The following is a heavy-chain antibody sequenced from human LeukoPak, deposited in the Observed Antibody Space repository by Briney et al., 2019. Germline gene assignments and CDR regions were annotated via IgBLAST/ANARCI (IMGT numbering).Heavy chain of an antibody. CDR1: GFTFSSYA. Sequence: GGSLRLSCAASGFTFSSYAMSWVRQAPGKGLEWVSAISGSGGSTYYADSVKGRFTISRDNSKNTPYLQMNSLRAEDTAVYYCAKQLAVSGSFRPYYYYGMDVWGQGTTVTVSS. D-gene: IGHD1-26*01. CDR3: AKQLAVSGSFRPYYYYGMDV. CDR2: ISGSGGST. J-gene: IGHJ6*02. V-gene: IGHV3-23*01.